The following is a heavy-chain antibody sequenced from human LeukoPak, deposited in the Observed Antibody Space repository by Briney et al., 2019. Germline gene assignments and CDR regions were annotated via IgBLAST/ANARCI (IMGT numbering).Heavy chain of an antibody. Sequence: PGGSLRLSCAASGFTFSDYYMSWIRQAPGKGLEWVSYISSSGSTIYYADSVKGRFTISRDNAKNSLYLQMNSLRAEDTAVYYCARASIEDGYYYYYMDVWGKGTTVTVSS. CDR2: ISSSGSTI. J-gene: IGHJ6*03. CDR3: ARASIEDGYYYYYMDV. D-gene: IGHD5-24*01. V-gene: IGHV3-11*01. CDR1: GFTFSDYY.